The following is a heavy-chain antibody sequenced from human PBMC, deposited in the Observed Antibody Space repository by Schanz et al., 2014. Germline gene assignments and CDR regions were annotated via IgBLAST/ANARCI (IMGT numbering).Heavy chain of an antibody. V-gene: IGHV4-4*02. CDR3: VRNGDCRGGIRCDKGYFDS. D-gene: IGHD2-15*01. CDR1: GASISSVYW. Sequence: QVQLQESGPGLVKPSGTLSLTCTVSGASISSVYWWSWVRQSPGTGLEWIGEMHHSEGRNYNPSLKSRVTTFIDESKNHFFRELNSVTAADTAVYYCVRNGDCRGGIRCDKGYFDSWGQGILVTVSS. J-gene: IGHJ4*02. CDR2: MHHSEGR.